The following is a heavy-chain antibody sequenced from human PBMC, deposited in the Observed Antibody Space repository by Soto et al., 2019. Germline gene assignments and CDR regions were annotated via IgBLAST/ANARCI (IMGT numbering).Heavy chain of an antibody. J-gene: IGHJ5*02. CDR2: IYYSGST. D-gene: IGHD2-2*01. CDR3: ARDVIVVVPAATNNWFDP. CDR1: GRSISSGAYY. V-gene: IGHV4-31*03. Sequence: SETLSLTCTLSGRSISSGAYYWSWIRHHPGKGLEWIGYIYYSGSTYYNPSLKSRVTISVDTSKNQFSLKLSSVTAADTAVYYCARDVIVVVPAATNNWFDPWGQGTLVTVSS.